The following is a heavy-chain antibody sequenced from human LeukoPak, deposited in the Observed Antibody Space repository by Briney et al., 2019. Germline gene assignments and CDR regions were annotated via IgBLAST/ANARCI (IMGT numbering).Heavy chain of an antibody. CDR3: ARHKEDFHDSSGPNFWYFDL. Sequence: KPSETLSLTCTVSGDSIKSDSYYWGWIRQPPRKGLEWIGTIYYSGSTYYNPSLKSRVTISVDTSKNQFSVKLSSVTAADTALYYCARHKEDFHDSSGPNFWYFDLWGRGTLVTVSS. J-gene: IGHJ2*01. D-gene: IGHD3-22*01. CDR2: IYYSGST. V-gene: IGHV4-39*01. CDR1: GDSIKSDSYY.